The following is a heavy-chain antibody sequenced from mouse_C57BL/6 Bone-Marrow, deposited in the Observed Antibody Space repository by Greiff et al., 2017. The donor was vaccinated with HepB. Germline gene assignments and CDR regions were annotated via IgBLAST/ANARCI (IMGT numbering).Heavy chain of an antibody. V-gene: IGHV1-59*01. Sequence: VKLQQPGAELVRPGTSVKLSCKASGYTFTSYWMHWVKQRPGQGLEWIGVIDPSDSYTNYNQKFKGKATLTVDTSSSTAYMQLSSLTSEDSAVYYCASLYYYGSSYDYAMDYWGQGTSVTVSS. J-gene: IGHJ4*01. CDR1: GYTFTSYW. CDR2: IDPSDSYT. D-gene: IGHD1-1*01. CDR3: ASLYYYGSSYDYAMDY.